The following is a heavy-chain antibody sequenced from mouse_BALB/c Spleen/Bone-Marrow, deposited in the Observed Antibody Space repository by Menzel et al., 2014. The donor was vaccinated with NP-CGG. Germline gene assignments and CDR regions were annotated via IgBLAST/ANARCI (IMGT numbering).Heavy chain of an antibody. CDR1: GFTFTDYY. Sequence: DVQLAESGGGLVQPGGSLTLSCATSGFTFTDYYMSWVRQPLGKALEWLGFIRNKANGYTTEYSASVKDRFTISRDNSQSILYLQVNSLRAEHSATYYRARYYIYYYFDFWGQGTTPTLSS. CDR3: ARYYIYYYFDF. V-gene: IGHV7-3*02. D-gene: IGHD2-12*01. J-gene: IGHJ2*01. CDR2: IRNKANGYTT.